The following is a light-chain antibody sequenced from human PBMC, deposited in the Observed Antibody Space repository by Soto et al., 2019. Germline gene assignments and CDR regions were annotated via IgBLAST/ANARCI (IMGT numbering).Light chain of an antibody. Sequence: QSALTQPASVSGSPGQSITISCTGTSSNVGNYNLVSWYQHHPGKAPKLMISEVNKRPSGVSNRFSGSKSGNTASLTISGLQAEDEADYYCCSYGGSTSADLCGTGTKVTVL. CDR2: EVN. V-gene: IGLV2-23*02. CDR1: SSNVGNYNL. CDR3: CSYGGSTSADL. J-gene: IGLJ1*01.